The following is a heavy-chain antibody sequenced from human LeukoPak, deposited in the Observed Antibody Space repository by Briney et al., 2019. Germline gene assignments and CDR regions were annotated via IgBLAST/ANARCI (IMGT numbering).Heavy chain of an antibody. J-gene: IGHJ5*01. CDR2: IYYSGNT. D-gene: IGHD2-15*01. CDR3: ARHSSPHAGSSSWYDF. Sequence: SETLSLTCTVSGGSISSSTYHWGWIRQPPGKGLEWIGSIYYSGNTYYNPSLKSRVTISVDTSKNQFSVKLSSVTAADTAVYYCARHSSPHAGSSSWYDFWGQGTLVTVSP. CDR1: GGSISSSTYH. V-gene: IGHV4-39*01.